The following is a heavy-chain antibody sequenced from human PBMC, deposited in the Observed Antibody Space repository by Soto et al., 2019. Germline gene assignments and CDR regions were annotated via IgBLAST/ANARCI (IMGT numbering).Heavy chain of an antibody. D-gene: IGHD3-22*01. V-gene: IGHV4-59*01. CDR2: VFYTGRA. Sequence: SETLSLTCTVSGGSLGSYYWSWIRQPPGNGLEWIGYVFYTGRANYNPSLKSRVTISVDTSKNQFSLKLSSVTAAGTAVYYCARDRGWYYDSSGYSKVDYYYGMDVWGQGTTVTVSS. CDR1: GGSLGSYY. J-gene: IGHJ6*02. CDR3: ARDRGWYYDSSGYSKVDYYYGMDV.